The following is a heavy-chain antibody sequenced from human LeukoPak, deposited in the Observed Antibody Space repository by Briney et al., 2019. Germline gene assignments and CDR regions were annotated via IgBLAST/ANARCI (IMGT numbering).Heavy chain of an antibody. CDR3: ARVFKGVAARRGDYYYMDV. J-gene: IGHJ6*03. CDR1: GYTFTSYD. V-gene: IGHV1-8*03. D-gene: IGHD6-6*01. CDR2: MNPNSGNT. Sequence: ASVKVSCKASGYTFTSYDINWVRQATGQGLEWMGWMNPNSGNTGYAQKFQGRVTITRNTSISTAYMELSSLRSEDTAVYYCARVFKGVAARRGDYYYMDVWGEGTTVTVSS.